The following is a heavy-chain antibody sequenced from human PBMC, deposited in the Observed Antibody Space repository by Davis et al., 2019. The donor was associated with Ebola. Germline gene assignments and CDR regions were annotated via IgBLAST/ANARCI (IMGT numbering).Heavy chain of an antibody. CDR1: GFSLSSSGVG. CDR2: IYWDDDK. CDR3: AHRRFLLTVSDAFDM. D-gene: IGHD2/OR15-2a*01. Sequence: SGPTLVKPTQTLTLTCTFSGFSLSSSGVGVGWLRQPPGKALEWLALIYWDDDKRYSPSLKSRLTITKDTSKDQVVLTMTNMDPADTATYYCAHRRFLLTVSDAFDMWGQGTMVTVSS. V-gene: IGHV2-5*02. J-gene: IGHJ3*02.